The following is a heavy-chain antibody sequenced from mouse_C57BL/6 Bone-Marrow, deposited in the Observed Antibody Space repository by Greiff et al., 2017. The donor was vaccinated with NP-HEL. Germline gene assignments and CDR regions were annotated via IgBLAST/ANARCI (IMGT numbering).Heavy chain of an antibody. CDR3: ARWDYDDNY. CDR2: IDPSDSET. D-gene: IGHD2-4*01. CDR1: GYTFTSYW. J-gene: IGHJ2*01. Sequence: QVQLQQPGAELVRPGSPVKLSCKASGYTFTSYWMHWVKQRPIQGLEWIGNIDPSDSETHYNQKFKDKATLTVDKSSSTAYMQLSSLTSEDSAVYYCARWDYDDNYWGQGTTLTVSS. V-gene: IGHV1-52*01.